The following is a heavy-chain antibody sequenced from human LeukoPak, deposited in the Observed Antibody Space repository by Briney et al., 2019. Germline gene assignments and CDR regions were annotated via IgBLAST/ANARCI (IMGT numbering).Heavy chain of an antibody. Sequence: SLRLTCAASGFTFSSYAMNWIRQAPGKGLEWVAVKSNDGSTKYYADPVKGRTTTFRATSKNNLYMQMNSLTADDAAVYYCVGDSGYQDYWGQGTLVTVSS. CDR2: KSNDGSTK. CDR1: GFTFSSYA. CDR3: VGDSGYQDY. D-gene: IGHD2-2*01. J-gene: IGHJ4*02. V-gene: IGHV3-30*04.